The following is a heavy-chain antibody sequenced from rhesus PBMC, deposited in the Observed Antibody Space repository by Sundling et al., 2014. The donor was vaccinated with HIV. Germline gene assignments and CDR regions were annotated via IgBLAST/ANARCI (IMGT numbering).Heavy chain of an antibody. CDR1: GGSFSGDY. V-gene: IGHV4-165*01. CDR2: IGADSGGT. CDR3: ARIGWIQVQSYLDY. Sequence: QVQLQASGPGLVKPSETLSLTCTVSGGSFSGDYWGWIRQPPGKGLEYVGYIGADSGGTNYNPSLESRATISKDTSKNQFSLKLFSMTAADTAVYYCARIGWIQVQSYLDYWSQGVLVTVSS. D-gene: IGHD5-12*01. J-gene: IGHJ4*01.